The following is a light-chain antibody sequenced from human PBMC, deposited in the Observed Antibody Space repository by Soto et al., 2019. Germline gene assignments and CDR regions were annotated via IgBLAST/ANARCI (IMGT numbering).Light chain of an antibody. J-gene: IGKJ1*01. Sequence: EIGMTQSPATLSVSPGERATLSCRASQSVSRNLAWYQQKPGQAPRLLIYGASTRATGIPARFSGSGSGTEFTLTISSLQSEDFAVYYCQQYNNWPPTFGQGTKVEIK. CDR1: QSVSRN. CDR3: QQYNNWPPT. V-gene: IGKV3-15*01. CDR2: GAS.